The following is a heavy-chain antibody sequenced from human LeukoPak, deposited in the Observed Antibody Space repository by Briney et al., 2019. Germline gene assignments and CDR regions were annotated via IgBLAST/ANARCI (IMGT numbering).Heavy chain of an antibody. CDR2: ISSSGSTI. V-gene: IGHV3-11*01. CDR1: GLTFSDYY. J-gene: IGHJ4*02. CDR3: ASDPYSSSPDY. D-gene: IGHD6-13*01. Sequence: GGSLRLSCAASGLTFSDYYMSWIRQAPGKGLEWVSYISSSGSTIYYADPVKGRFTISRDNAKNSLYLQMNSLRAEDTAVYYCASDPYSSSPDYWGQGTLVTVSS.